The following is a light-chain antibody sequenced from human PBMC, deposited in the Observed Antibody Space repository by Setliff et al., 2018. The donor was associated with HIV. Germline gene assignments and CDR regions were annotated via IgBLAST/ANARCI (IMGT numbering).Light chain of an antibody. Sequence: QSALTQPASVSGSPGQSITISCTGTSSDIGGYNYVSWYQQHPGKAPKLVISEVSNRPSGLSNRFSGSKSGDTASLTISGLQTEDEADYYCSSYTPTSTLYVFGTGTKVTVL. V-gene: IGLV2-14*01. CDR1: SSDIGGYNY. CDR3: SSYTPTSTLYV. CDR2: EVS. J-gene: IGLJ1*01.